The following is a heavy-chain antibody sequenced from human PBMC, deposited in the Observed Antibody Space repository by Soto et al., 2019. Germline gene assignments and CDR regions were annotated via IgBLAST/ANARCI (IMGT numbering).Heavy chain of an antibody. CDR2: ISSSSSTI. D-gene: IGHD3-3*01. CDR1: GFTFSSYS. V-gene: IGHV3-48*02. Sequence: EVQLVESGGGLVQPGGSLRLSCAASGFTFSSYSMNWVRQAPGKGLEWVSYISSSSSTIYYADSVKGRFTISRDNAKNALYLQMNSLRDEDTAVYYCARSLDYDFWSAHTPRGGDYGMDVWGQGTTVTVSS. CDR3: ARSLDYDFWSAHTPRGGDYGMDV. J-gene: IGHJ6*02.